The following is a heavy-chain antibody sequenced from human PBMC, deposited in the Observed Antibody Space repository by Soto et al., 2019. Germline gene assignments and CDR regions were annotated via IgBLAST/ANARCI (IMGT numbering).Heavy chain of an antibody. CDR1: GGSFTFSGYY. D-gene: IGHD5-12*01. Sequence: SETLSLTCTVYGGSFTFSGYYWSWIRQPPGKGLEWIGEISHSGSTNYNPSPESRVTISLDTSKNQFSLDLTSVTAADTAVYYCVRGRILRLRFGDFDSWGQGTLVTVSS. CDR3: VRGRILRLRFGDFDS. J-gene: IGHJ4*02. CDR2: ISHSGST. V-gene: IGHV4-34*01.